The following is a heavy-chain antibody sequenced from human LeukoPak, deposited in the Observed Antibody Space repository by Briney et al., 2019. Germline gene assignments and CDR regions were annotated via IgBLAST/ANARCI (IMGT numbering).Heavy chain of an antibody. D-gene: IGHD5-12*01. Sequence: GGSLRLSCAASGFTFSSYWMHWVRQAPGKGLVWVSAISGSGGSTYYADSVKGRFTISRDNSKNALYLQMNSLRAEDTAVYYCAKAVSDSGYDYPYWGQGTLVTVSS. CDR3: AKAVSDSGYDYPY. CDR1: GFTFSSYW. V-gene: IGHV3-23*01. CDR2: ISGSGGST. J-gene: IGHJ4*02.